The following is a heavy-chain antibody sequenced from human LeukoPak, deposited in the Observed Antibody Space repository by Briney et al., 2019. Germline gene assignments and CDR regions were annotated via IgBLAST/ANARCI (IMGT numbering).Heavy chain of an antibody. CDR1: GFTFSSYA. Sequence: GGSLRLSCAASGFTFSSYAMSCVRQAPGKGLEWVSAISGSGGSTYYADSVKGRFTISRDNSKNTLYLQMNSLRAEDTAVYYCAKRDFWSGPEYYFDYWGQGTLVTVSS. D-gene: IGHD3-3*01. CDR2: ISGSGGST. J-gene: IGHJ4*02. CDR3: AKRDFWSGPEYYFDY. V-gene: IGHV3-23*01.